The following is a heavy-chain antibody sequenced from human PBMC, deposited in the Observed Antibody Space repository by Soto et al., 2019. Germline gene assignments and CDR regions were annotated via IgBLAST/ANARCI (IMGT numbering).Heavy chain of an antibody. CDR3: ARDLPPRYYDYVWGTQSDGMDV. J-gene: IGHJ6*02. CDR1: GFTFSSYS. D-gene: IGHD3-16*01. V-gene: IGHV3-21*01. CDR2: ISSSSSYI. Sequence: GGSLRLSCAASGFTFSSYSMNWVRQAPGKGLEWVSSISSSSSYIYYADSVKGRFTISRDNAKNSLYLQMNSLRAEDTAVYYCARDLPPRYYDYVWGTQSDGMDVWGQGTTVTVSS.